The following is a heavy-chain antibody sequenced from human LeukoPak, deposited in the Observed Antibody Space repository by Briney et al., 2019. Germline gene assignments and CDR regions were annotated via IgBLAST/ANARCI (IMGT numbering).Heavy chain of an antibody. CDR3: ARHAAFADYQSHLTHFDY. D-gene: IGHD4/OR15-4a*01. V-gene: IGHV4-59*08. Sequence: AETLSLTCTASGGSISSYYWSWIRQPPGKGLEWIWYIYYSGSTTYNPSLKSRVTISVDTSNNQFSLRLSSVTAADTALYYCARHAAFADYQSHLTHFDYWGQGTLVTVSS. CDR2: IYYSGST. J-gene: IGHJ4*02. CDR1: GGSISSYY.